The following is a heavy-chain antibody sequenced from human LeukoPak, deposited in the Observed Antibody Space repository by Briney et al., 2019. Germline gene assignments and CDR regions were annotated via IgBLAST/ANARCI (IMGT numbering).Heavy chain of an antibody. Sequence: GGSLRLSCAASGFSFSSYEMNWVRQAPGKGLEWVSYISSSGSAIFYADSVKGRFTISRDNAKNSLFLQMNSLRAEGTAFYYCASKGGFDDWGQGTLVTVSS. D-gene: IGHD2-15*01. CDR1: GFSFSSYE. CDR2: ISSSGSAI. V-gene: IGHV3-48*03. CDR3: ASKGGFDD. J-gene: IGHJ4*02.